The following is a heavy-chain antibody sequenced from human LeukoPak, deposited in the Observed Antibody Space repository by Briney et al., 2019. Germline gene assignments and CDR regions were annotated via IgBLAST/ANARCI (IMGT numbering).Heavy chain of an antibody. CDR1: GFSFSSYA. CDR3: ANERGYNFGYSFDY. CDR2: IPNDGTKT. V-gene: IGHV3-30-3*02. Sequence: GGSLRLSCAASGFSFSSYAMHWVRQAPGRGLEWVAAIPNDGTKTYYADSVKGRFTISRDNSKNTLYLQMNSLRAEDTAVYYCANERGYNFGYSFDYWGQGTLVTVSS. J-gene: IGHJ4*02. D-gene: IGHD5-18*01.